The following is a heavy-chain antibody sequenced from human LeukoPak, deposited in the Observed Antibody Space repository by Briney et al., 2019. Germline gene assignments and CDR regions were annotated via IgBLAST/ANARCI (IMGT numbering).Heavy chain of an antibody. CDR2: INPNSGGA. V-gene: IGHV1-2*02. J-gene: IGHJ4*02. D-gene: IGHD4-17*01. Sequence: ASVKVSCKASGYTFTGYYMHWVRQAPGQGLEWMGWINPNSGGANYAQNFQGRVTMTRDTSITTAYMELSRLTSDDTAVYYCVREDTTASTDYWGRGTLVTVSS. CDR3: VREDTTASTDY. CDR1: GYTFTGYY.